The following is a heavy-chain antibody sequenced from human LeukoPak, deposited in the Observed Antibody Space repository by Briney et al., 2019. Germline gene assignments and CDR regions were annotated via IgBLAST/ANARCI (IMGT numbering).Heavy chain of an antibody. Sequence: QPGGSLRLSCAASEFTFRSYSMHWVRQAPGKGLVWVSRINSDGSTTSYADSVKGRFTTSRDNAKNTLYLQMNSLRGEDTAVYYCTRSDWFDPWGQGTLVTVSS. J-gene: IGHJ5*02. CDR1: EFTFRSYS. CDR2: INSDGSTT. V-gene: IGHV3-74*01. CDR3: TRSDWFDP.